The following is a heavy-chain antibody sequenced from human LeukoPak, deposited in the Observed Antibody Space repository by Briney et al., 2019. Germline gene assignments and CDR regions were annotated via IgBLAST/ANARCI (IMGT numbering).Heavy chain of an antibody. J-gene: IGHJ4*02. Sequence: ASVKVSCKASGGTFSSYAISWVRQAPGRGLEWMGRIIPILGIANYAQKFQGRVTITADKSTSTAYMELSSLRSEDTAVYYCARGSSYDSSGYYYYWGQGTLVTVSS. D-gene: IGHD3-22*01. CDR2: IIPILGIA. CDR3: ARGSSYDSSGYYYY. V-gene: IGHV1-69*04. CDR1: GGTFSSYA.